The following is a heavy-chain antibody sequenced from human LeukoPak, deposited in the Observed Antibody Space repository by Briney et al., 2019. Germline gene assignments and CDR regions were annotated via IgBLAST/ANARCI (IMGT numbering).Heavy chain of an antibody. CDR2: IYYSGST. CDR1: GGSISSYY. D-gene: IGHD4-17*01. V-gene: IGHV4-59*08. CDR3: ARQRTFTVTTFDP. Sequence: SETLSLTCTVSGGSISSYYWSWIRQPPGKGLEWIGYIYYSGSTNYNPSLKSRVTISVDTSKNQFSLKLSSVTAADTAVYYCARQRTFTVTTFDPWGQGTLVIASS. J-gene: IGHJ5*02.